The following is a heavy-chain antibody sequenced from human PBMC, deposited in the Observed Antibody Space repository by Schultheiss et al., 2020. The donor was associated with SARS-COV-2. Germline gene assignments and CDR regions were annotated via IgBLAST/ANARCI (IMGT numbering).Heavy chain of an antibody. D-gene: IGHD6-19*01. CDR1: GFTFSDYY. V-gene: IGHV3-11*01. J-gene: IGHJ4*02. CDR2: ISSSGSTI. Sequence: GGSLRLSCAASGFTFSDYYMSWIRQAPGKGLEWVSYISSSGSTIYYADSVKGRFTISRDNAKNSLYLQMNSLRAEDTAVYYCARVVLSIAVNYFDYWGQGTLVTVSS. CDR3: ARVVLSIAVNYFDY.